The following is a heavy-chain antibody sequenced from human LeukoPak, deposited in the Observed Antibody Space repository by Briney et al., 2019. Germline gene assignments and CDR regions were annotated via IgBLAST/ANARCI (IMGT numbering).Heavy chain of an antibody. CDR2: IIPIFGTA. CDR3: ASNYGALVIAREFDY. Sequence: ASVKVSCKASGGTFSSYAISWVRQAPGQGLEWMGGIIPIFGTANYAQKFQGRVTITADESTSTAYMELSSLRSEDTAVYYCASNYGALVIAREFDYWGQGTLVTVSS. D-gene: IGHD2-21*01. J-gene: IGHJ4*02. V-gene: IGHV1-69*13. CDR1: GGTFSSYA.